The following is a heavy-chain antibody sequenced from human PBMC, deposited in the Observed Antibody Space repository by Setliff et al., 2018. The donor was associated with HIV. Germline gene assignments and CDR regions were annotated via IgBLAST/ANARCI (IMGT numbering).Heavy chain of an antibody. V-gene: IGHV4-59*08. D-gene: IGHD1-1*01. Sequence: SETLSLTCTVSGGSISSSYWSWIRQPPGKGLEWIGHIYTDGSTSYNPSLKSRVTISVDTSKTQFSLKLSSVTAADTAVYYCARHAPRNHDLAGVFYPYYMDVWGKGTTVTVSS. CDR2: IYTDGST. CDR1: GGSISSSY. J-gene: IGHJ6*03. CDR3: ARHAPRNHDLAGVFYPYYMDV.